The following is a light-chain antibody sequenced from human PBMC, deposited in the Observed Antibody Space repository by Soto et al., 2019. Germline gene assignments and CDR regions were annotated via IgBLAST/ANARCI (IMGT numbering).Light chain of an antibody. CDR1: QSFAPN. CDR2: RAS. CDR3: QQYNNWPWT. Sequence: EIVMTQSPATLSVSPGERASLSCRASQSFAPNLASYQQNPGQPPRFLIYRASTRATGIPARFSGSGSGTEFTLTISSLQSVDFAVYSCQQYNNWPWTFGQGTKVDI. V-gene: IGKV3-15*01. J-gene: IGKJ1*01.